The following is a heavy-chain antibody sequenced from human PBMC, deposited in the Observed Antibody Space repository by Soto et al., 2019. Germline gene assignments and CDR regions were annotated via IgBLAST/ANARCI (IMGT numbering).Heavy chain of an antibody. V-gene: IGHV3-21*02. J-gene: IGHJ4*02. CDR3: AAGTDTAMEQGADY. Sequence: EVQLVESGGGLVKPGGSLRLFCAASGFTFSDHSMNWVRQAPGKGLEWVSSISTTGRYIYYADSMAGRFTISRDNAKNSLYLQINSLRGEDTAVYYCAAGTDTAMEQGADYWGQGTLVTVSS. CDR1: GFTFSDHS. CDR2: ISTTGRYI. D-gene: IGHD5-18*01.